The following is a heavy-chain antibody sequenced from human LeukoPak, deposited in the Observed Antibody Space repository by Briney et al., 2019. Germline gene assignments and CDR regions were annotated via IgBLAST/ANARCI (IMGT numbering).Heavy chain of an antibody. V-gene: IGHV4-31*03. D-gene: IGHD3-10*01. J-gene: IGHJ4*02. Sequence: SETLSLTCTVSGGSISSGGYYWSWIRQHPGKGLEWIGYIYYSGSTYYNPSLKSRVTISVDTSKNQFSLKLSSVTAADTAVYYCARVWFGELLSFDYWGQGTLVTVSS. CDR3: ARVWFGELLSFDY. CDR2: IYYSGST. CDR1: GGSISSGGYY.